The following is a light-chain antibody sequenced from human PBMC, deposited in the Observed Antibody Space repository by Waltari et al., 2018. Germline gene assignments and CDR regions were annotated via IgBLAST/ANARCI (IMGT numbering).Light chain of an antibody. CDR2: DDS. CDR3: QVWDSSSDHPV. CDR1: NIGSKR. Sequence: SYVLTQPPSVSVAPGQTARIPRGGNNIGSKRVHWYQQKPGQAPVLGVYDDSDRPSGIPERFSGSNSGNTATLTISRVEAGDEADYYCQVWDSSSDHPVFGGGTKLTVL. J-gene: IGLJ3*02. V-gene: IGLV3-21*02.